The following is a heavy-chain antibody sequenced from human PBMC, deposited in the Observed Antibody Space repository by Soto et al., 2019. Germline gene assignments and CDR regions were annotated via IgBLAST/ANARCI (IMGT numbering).Heavy chain of an antibody. V-gene: IGHV1-69*02. D-gene: IGHD3-10*01. J-gene: IGHJ5*02. CDR1: GGTFSSYT. Sequence: ASVKVSCKASGGTFSSYTISWVRQAPGQGLEWMGRIIPILGIANYAQKFQGRVTITADKSTSTAYMELSSLRSEDTAVYYCARVITMVRDNWFDPWGQGTLVTVS. CDR2: IIPILGIA. CDR3: ARVITMVRDNWFDP.